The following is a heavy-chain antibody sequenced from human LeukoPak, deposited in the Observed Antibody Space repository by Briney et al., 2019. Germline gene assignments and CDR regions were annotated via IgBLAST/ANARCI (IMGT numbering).Heavy chain of an antibody. D-gene: IGHD3-9*01. CDR3: AGDLDWILFDY. V-gene: IGHV3-74*03. Sequence: PGGSLRLSCAASGFTFNNYAMTWVRQAPGKGLVWVARIRPEGTTTAYADSVKGRFTISRDNAKNTLFLQMNSLSAEDTAVYYCAGDLDWILFDYWGQGTLVTVSS. J-gene: IGHJ4*02. CDR1: GFTFNNYA. CDR2: IRPEGTTT.